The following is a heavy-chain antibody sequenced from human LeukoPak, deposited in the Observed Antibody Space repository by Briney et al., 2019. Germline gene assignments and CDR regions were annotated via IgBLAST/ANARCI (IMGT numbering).Heavy chain of an antibody. D-gene: IGHD3-10*01. CDR1: GFIFSNFG. CDR3: ALKGITMVRGAYYMDV. CDR2: ITGNGGTT. V-gene: IGHV3-23*01. Sequence: GGSLRLSCAASGFIFSNFGIHWVRQAPGKGLEWVSGITGNGGTTYYADSVKGRFTISRDNSKNTLYLQMNSLRAEDTAVYYCALKGITMVRGAYYMDVWGKGTTVTISS. J-gene: IGHJ6*03.